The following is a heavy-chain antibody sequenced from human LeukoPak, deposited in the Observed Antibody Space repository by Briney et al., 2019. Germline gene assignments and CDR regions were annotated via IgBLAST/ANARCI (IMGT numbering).Heavy chain of an antibody. Sequence: GGSLRLSCAASGFTFSSYAMSWVRQAPGKGLEWVSAISGSGGSTYYADSVKGRFTISRDNSKNTLYLQMNSLRAEDTAVYYCARDQLVVVPAAIPGRYYYYYYMDVWGKGTTVTVSS. D-gene: IGHD2-2*01. V-gene: IGHV3-23*01. J-gene: IGHJ6*03. CDR3: ARDQLVVVPAAIPGRYYYYYYMDV. CDR2: ISGSGGST. CDR1: GFTFSSYA.